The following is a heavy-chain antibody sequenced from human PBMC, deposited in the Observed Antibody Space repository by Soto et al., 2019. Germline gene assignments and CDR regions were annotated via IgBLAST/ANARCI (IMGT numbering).Heavy chain of an antibody. CDR1: GDSVSSVTTA. Sequence: SETLSLTCAISGDSVSSVTTAWNCFRQSPSRGLEWLGRTYYRSRWYTDYAVSVKSRIIINPDTSKNQFSLQLNAVIPEDTAVYYCSRGTAAAGYYYWGQGTPVTVSS. J-gene: IGHJ4*02. D-gene: IGHD6-13*01. CDR3: SRGTAAAGYYY. V-gene: IGHV6-1*01. CDR2: TYYRSRWYT.